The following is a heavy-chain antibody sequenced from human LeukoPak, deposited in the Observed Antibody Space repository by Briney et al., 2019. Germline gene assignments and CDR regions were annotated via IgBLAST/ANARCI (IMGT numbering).Heavy chain of an antibody. V-gene: IGHV1-69*04. J-gene: IGHJ5*02. Sequence: GASVKVSCKASGYTFTSYAISWVRQAPGQGLEWMGRIIPILGIANYAQKFQGRVTITADKSTSTAYMELSSLRSEDTAVYYCARDSAGGQFGELSGWFDPWGQGTLVTVSS. CDR3: ARDSAGGQFGELSGWFDP. CDR2: IIPILGIA. CDR1: GYTFTSYA. D-gene: IGHD3-10*01.